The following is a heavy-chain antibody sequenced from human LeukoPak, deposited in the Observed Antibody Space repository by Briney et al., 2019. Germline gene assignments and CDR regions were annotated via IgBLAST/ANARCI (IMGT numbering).Heavy chain of an antibody. V-gene: IGHV3-23*01. CDR3: AKDANYLRSSGYLVPVDF. CDR1: GFTFSRNA. CDR2: ISGNGLGT. J-gene: IGHJ4*02. D-gene: IGHD3-22*01. Sequence: GGSLRLSCAASGFTFSRNAMNWVRQAPGKGLEWVAAISGNGLGTYYADSVKGRFNISRDNSRNTLYLQMNSLRIEDTAFYYCAKDANYLRSSGYLVPVDFWGQGTLVTVSS.